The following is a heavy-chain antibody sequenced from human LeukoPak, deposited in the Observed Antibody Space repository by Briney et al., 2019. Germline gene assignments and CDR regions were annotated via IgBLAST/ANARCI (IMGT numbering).Heavy chain of an antibody. J-gene: IGHJ3*02. D-gene: IGHD6-13*01. Sequence: ASVKVSCKASGYTFTGYYMHWVRQAPGQGLEWMGWINPNSGGTNYAQKFQGRVTMTRDTSISTAYMELSRLRSDDTAVYYCARCRVYSVSWCDAFDIWGQGTMVTVSS. CDR3: ARCRVYSVSWCDAFDI. CDR2: INPNSGGT. V-gene: IGHV1-2*02. CDR1: GYTFTGYY.